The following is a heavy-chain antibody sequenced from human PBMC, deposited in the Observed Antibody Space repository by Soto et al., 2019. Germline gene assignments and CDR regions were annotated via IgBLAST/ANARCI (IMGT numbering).Heavy chain of an antibody. CDR2: IYYSGST. CDR3: ARTPPIDWLSLYFDY. Sequence: SETLSLTCTVTDYSITSHSYYCGWIREPLGKGLEWIGSIYYSGSTYYNPSLKSRVTISVDTSKNQFSLKLSSVTAADTAVYYCARTPPIDWLSLYFDYWGQGTLVTVSS. J-gene: IGHJ4*02. V-gene: IGHV4-39*01. CDR1: DYSITSHSYY. D-gene: IGHD3-9*01.